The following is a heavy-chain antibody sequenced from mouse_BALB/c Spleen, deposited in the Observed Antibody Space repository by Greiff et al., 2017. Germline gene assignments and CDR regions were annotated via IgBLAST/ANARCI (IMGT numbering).Heavy chain of an antibody. Sequence: VQLKESGGGLVKPGGSLKLSCAASGFTFSSYAMSWVRQTPEKRLEWVASISSGGSTYYPDSVKGRFTISRDNARNILYLQMSSLRSEDTAMYYCASLIYYYGSDYFDYWGQGTTLTVSS. CDR1: GFTFSSYA. CDR3: ASLIYYYGSDYFDY. J-gene: IGHJ2*01. D-gene: IGHD1-1*01. CDR2: ISSGGST. V-gene: IGHV5-6-5*01.